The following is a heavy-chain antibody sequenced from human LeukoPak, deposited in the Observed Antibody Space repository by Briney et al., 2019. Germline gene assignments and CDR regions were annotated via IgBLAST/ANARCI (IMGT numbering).Heavy chain of an antibody. D-gene: IGHD3-10*01. J-gene: IGHJ4*02. Sequence: GSLRLSCAASGFTFSSYSMNWVRQAPGKGLEWVSAISGSGGSTYYADSVKGRFTISRDNSKNTLYLQMNSLRAEDTAVYYCAKDYYGSGIPYYFDYWGQGTLVTVSS. CDR3: AKDYYGSGIPYYFDY. CDR2: ISGSGGST. CDR1: GFTFSSYS. V-gene: IGHV3-23*01.